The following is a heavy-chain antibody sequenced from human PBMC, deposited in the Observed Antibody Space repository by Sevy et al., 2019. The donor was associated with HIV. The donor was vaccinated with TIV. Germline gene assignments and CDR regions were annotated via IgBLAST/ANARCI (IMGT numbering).Heavy chain of an antibody. CDR1: GFTFSFYA. J-gene: IGHJ6*02. D-gene: IGHD3-10*01. CDR3: ARDSKEPHSGEYYDYYGMDV. V-gene: IGHV3-30-3*01. Sequence: GGSLRLSCAASGFTFSFYAMHWVRQAPGKGLEWVAVVSYDGSNTYYADSVKGRFTISRDNSRNTLYLQMNSLRTEDTAVYYCARDSKEPHSGEYYDYYGMDVRGQGTTVTVSS. CDR2: VSYDGSNT.